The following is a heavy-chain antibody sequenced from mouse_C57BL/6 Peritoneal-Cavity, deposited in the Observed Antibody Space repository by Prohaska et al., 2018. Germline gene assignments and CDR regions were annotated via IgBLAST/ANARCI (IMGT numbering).Heavy chain of an antibody. CDR3: ARSYYDYDAYAMDY. Sequence: QVQLQQSGAELVRPGTSVKVSCKASGYAFTNYLIEWVKQRPGPGLEWIGVINPGSGGTNYNEKFKGKATLTADKSSSTAYMQLSSLTSEDSAVYFCARSYYDYDAYAMDYWGQGTSVTVSS. CDR2: INPGSGGT. CDR1: GYAFTNYL. D-gene: IGHD2-4*01. V-gene: IGHV1-54*01. J-gene: IGHJ4*01.